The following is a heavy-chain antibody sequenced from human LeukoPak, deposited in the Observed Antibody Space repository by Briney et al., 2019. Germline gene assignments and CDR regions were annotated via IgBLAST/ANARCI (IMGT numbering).Heavy chain of an antibody. CDR2: IYYSGST. D-gene: IGHD3-22*01. J-gene: IGHJ3*02. CDR1: GGSISSYY. Sequence: SETLSLTCTVSGGSISSYYWSWIRQPPGKGLEWVGYIYYSGSTNHNPSLKSRVTISVDTSKNQFSLKLSSVTAADTAVYYCARTYYYDSPDAFDIWGQGTMVTVSS. CDR3: ARTYYYDSPDAFDI. V-gene: IGHV4-59*01.